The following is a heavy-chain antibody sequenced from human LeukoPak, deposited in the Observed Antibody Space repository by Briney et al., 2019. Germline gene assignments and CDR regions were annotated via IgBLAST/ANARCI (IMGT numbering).Heavy chain of an antibody. D-gene: IGHD2-2*01. V-gene: IGHV4-30-2*01. Sequence: SETLSLTCTVSGGSISSGGYYWSWIRQPPGKGLEWIGYIYHSGSTYYNPSLKSRVTISVDRSKNQFSLKLSPVAAADTAVYYCARVVVPAALYYYYYMDVWGKGTTVTVSS. CDR1: GGSISSGGYY. J-gene: IGHJ6*03. CDR2: IYHSGST. CDR3: ARVVVPAALYYYYYMDV.